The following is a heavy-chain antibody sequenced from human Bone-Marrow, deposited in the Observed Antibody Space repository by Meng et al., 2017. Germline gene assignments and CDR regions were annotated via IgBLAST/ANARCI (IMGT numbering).Heavy chain of an antibody. CDR2: INPSGGST. Sequence: VKGWQQGAEGTEPGASVKVSYKASGSTLTSYDVHWVRQAPGQGLAWMGIINPSGGSTSYAQKFQGRVTMTRDTSTSTVYMELRSLRSEDTDVYYCAREGDGYNWGQGTLVTVSS. D-gene: IGHD5-24*01. V-gene: IGHV1-46*01. J-gene: IGHJ4*02. CDR3: AREGDGYN. CDR1: GSTLTSYD.